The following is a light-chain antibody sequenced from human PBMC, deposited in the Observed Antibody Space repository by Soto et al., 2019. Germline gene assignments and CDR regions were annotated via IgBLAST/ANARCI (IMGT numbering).Light chain of an antibody. V-gene: IGKV3-11*01. J-gene: IGKJ4*01. CDR3: QQRSNWPPVT. Sequence: EIVLTQSPATLSLSPGERATLSCRASQSVSSYLAWYQQKPGQAPRLLIYDASNRATGIPARFSGSGSGTDFTLPISSLEPDDFAIYYCQQRSNWPPVTFGGGTKVEIK. CDR2: DAS. CDR1: QSVSSY.